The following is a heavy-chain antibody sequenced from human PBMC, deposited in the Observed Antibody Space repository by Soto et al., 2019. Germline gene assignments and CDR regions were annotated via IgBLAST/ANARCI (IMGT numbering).Heavy chain of an antibody. CDR3: ARDREVAAASTNWFYP. CDR2: ISSSSSYI. V-gene: IGHV3-21*01. CDR1: GFTFSSYS. Sequence: EVQLVESGGGLVKPGGSLRLSCAASGFTFSSYSMNWVRQAPGKGLEWVSSISSSSSYIYYADSVKGRFTISRDNAKNALYLQRNSLRAEDTAVYYCARDREVAAASTNWFYPCGQVTLFTVSS. J-gene: IGHJ5*02. D-gene: IGHD6-13*01.